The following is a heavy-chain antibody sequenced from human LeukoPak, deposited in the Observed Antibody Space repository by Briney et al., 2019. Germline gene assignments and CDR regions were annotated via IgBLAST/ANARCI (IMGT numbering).Heavy chain of an antibody. V-gene: IGHV5-51*01. D-gene: IGHD1-26*01. CDR3: ARPSSSRGSFDFDY. CDR1: GYSFTSYW. CDR2: IYPGDSDT. Sequence: AGESLKISCKGSGYSFTSYWIGWVRQMPGKGLEWMGIIYPGDSDTRYSPSFQGQVTISADKSISTAYLLGSSLKASDTAMYYCARPSSSRGSFDFDYWGQGTLSPSPQ. J-gene: IGHJ4*02.